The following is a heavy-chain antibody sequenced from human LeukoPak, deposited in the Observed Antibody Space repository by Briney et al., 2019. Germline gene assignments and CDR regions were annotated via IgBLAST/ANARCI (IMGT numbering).Heavy chain of an antibody. CDR1: GFTFSSYG. D-gene: IGHD3-3*01. V-gene: IGHV3-30*03. CDR2: ISYDGSNK. CDR3: ARLLRIIYYDFWSGYLDY. J-gene: IGHJ4*02. Sequence: PGRSLRLSCAASGFTFSSYGMHWVRQAPGKGLEWVAVISYDGSNKYYADSVKGRFTISRDNSKNTLYLQMNSLRAEDTAVYYCARLLRIIYYDFWSGYLDYWGQGTLVTVSS.